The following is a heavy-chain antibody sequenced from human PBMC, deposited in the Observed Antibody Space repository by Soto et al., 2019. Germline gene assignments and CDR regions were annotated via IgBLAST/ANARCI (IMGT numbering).Heavy chain of an antibody. V-gene: IGHV4-59*01. CDR3: ARGPYCSAGSCCSDWFDP. J-gene: IGHJ5*02. CDR1: GGSISSYY. D-gene: IGHD2-15*01. CDR2: IYYSGST. Sequence: PSETLSLTCTVSGGSISSYYWSWIRQPPGKGLEWIGYIYYSGSTNYNPSLKSRVTISVDTSKNQFSLKLSSVTAADTAVYYCARGPYCSAGSCCSDWFDPWGQGTLVTVSS.